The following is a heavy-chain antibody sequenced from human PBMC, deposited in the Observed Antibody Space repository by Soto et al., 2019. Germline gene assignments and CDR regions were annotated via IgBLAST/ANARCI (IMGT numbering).Heavy chain of an antibody. J-gene: IGHJ3*02. Sequence: QVQLVESGGGVVQPGRSLRLSCAASGFTFSSYAMHWVRQAPGKGLEWVAVISYDGSNKYYADSVKGRFTISRDNSKNTLYLQMDSQRAEDTAVYYWQGGGDDFWSGYLCRPPFDAFDIWGQGTMVTVSS. V-gene: IGHV3-30-3*01. CDR1: GFTFSSYA. CDR3: QGGGDDFWSGYLCRPPFDAFDI. CDR2: ISYDGSNK. D-gene: IGHD3-3*01.